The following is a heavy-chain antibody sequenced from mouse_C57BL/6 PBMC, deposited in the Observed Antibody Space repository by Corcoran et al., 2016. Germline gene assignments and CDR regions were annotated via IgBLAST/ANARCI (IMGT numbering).Heavy chain of an antibody. CDR2: IYPGNGNT. V-gene: IGHV1-76*01. CDR1: GYSFTDYY. J-gene: IGHJ2*01. CDR3: AGPYYFDY. Sequence: QVQLEQSGAELERPGAAVKLSCKASGYSFTDYYKNLVKQRPGQGIEWIARIYPGNGNTYYNEKFKGKATLIAEKSSNTAYMQLSSLTSEDSAVYFCAGPYYFDYWGQGTTLTVSS.